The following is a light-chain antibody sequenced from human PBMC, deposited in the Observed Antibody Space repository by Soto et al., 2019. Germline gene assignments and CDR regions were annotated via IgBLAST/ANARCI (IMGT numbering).Light chain of an antibody. V-gene: IGLV1-47*01. CDR2: RSY. J-gene: IGLJ1*01. CDR1: SSNIGRNF. Sequence: QSVLTKPPSATGTPGQRGTISCSGSSSNIGRNFVYWYQQLPGTAPKVLIYRSYQRPSGVPDRFSGSKSGTSASLAISGLRSEDEADYYCAAWDDSLSGLYVFGTGTKVT. CDR3: AAWDDSLSGLYV.